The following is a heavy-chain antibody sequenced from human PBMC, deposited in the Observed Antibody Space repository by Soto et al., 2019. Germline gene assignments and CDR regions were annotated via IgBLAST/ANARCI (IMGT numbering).Heavy chain of an antibody. CDR2: IYYSGST. CDR3: ARGVTMVRGVIHTPYFDY. CDR1: GGSISSGGYY. J-gene: IGHJ4*02. Sequence: QVQLQESGPGLVKPSQTLSLTCTVSGGSISSGGYYWSWIRQHPGKGLECSGYIYYSGSTYYNWTLKSRLTISVDTSKNQFSLKLSSVTAADTAVYYCARGVTMVRGVIHTPYFDYWGQGTLVTVSS. D-gene: IGHD3-10*01. V-gene: IGHV4-31*03.